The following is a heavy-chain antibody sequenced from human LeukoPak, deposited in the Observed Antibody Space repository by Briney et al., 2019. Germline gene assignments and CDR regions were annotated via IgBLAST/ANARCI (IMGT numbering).Heavy chain of an antibody. V-gene: IGHV3-23*01. Sequence: GSLRLSCAASGFTFSSYATSWVRQAPGKGLEWVSAISGSGGSTYYADSVKGRFTISRDNSKNTLYLQMNSLRAEDTAVYYCAKDLVRGVIPYYFDYWGQGTLVTVSS. J-gene: IGHJ4*02. CDR2: ISGSGGST. CDR3: AKDLVRGVIPYYFDY. CDR1: GFTFSSYA. D-gene: IGHD3-10*01.